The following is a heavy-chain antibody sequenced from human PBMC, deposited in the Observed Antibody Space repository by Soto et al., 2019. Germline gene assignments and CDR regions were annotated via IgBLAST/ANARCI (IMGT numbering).Heavy chain of an antibody. CDR3: ASLPILRYFDWTTIGSDY. CDR1: GGSISSSSYY. Sequence: SETLSLTCTVSGGSISSSSYYWGWIRQPPGKGLEWIGSIYYSGSTYYNPSLKSRVTISVDTSKNQFSLRLSSVTAADTAVYYCASLPILRYFDWTTIGSDYWGQGTLVTVSS. D-gene: IGHD3-9*01. J-gene: IGHJ4*02. V-gene: IGHV4-39*01. CDR2: IYYSGST.